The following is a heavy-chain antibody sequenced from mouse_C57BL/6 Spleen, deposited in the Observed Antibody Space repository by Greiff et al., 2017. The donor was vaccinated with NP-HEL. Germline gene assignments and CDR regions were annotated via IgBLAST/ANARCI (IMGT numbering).Heavy chain of an antibody. J-gene: IGHJ2*01. CDR2: ISYSGST. CDR1: GYSITSDS. CDR3: ARYQSNYGLYYDD. V-gene: IGHV3-8*01. D-gene: IGHD2-5*01. Sequence: EVQLQQSGPGLAKPSQTLSLTCSVTGYSITSDSWNWIRKFPGNKLEYMGYISYSGSTYYNPSLKSRISITRDTSKNQYYLQLNSVTTEDTATYNCARYQSNYGLYYDDWGQGATLTVSS.